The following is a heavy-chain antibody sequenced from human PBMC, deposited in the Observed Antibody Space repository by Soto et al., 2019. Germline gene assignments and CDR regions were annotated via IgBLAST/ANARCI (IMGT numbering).Heavy chain of an antibody. CDR2: IFSSGRT. CDR3: AKGWDVKYFDH. Sequence: VQLQESGPGLVKPSETLSLSCDVSGASLLSSYWSWVRQPAGKGLEWIGHIFSSGRTSYNPSLKNRVTMSIDTPNNKFSLNLKSVTAADTAVYYCAKGWDVKYFDHWGQGARVTVSS. CDR1: GASLLSSY. V-gene: IGHV4-4*07. J-gene: IGHJ4*02. D-gene: IGHD1-26*01.